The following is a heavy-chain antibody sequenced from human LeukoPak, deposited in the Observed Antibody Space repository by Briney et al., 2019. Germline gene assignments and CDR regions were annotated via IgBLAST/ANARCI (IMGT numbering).Heavy chain of an antibody. Sequence: SGGSLTLSCAASGFTFSSYEMNWVRQAPGKGLEWVSYISSSGSTIYYADSVKGRFTISRDNAKNSLYLQMNSLRAEDTAVYYCASSQYYSGEPNWFDPWGQGTLVTVSS. V-gene: IGHV3-48*03. J-gene: IGHJ5*02. CDR1: GFTFSSYE. CDR2: ISSSGSTI. D-gene: IGHD2/OR15-2a*01. CDR3: ASSQYYSGEPNWFDP.